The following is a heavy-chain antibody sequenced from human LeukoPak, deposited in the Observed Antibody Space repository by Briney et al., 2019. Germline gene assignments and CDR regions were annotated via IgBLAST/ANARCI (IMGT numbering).Heavy chain of an antibody. D-gene: IGHD1-26*01. J-gene: IGHJ3*02. V-gene: IGHV4-59*11. Sequence: SETLSLTCTVSGGSISSHYWSWIRQPPGKGLEWIGYIYYSGSTNYNPSLKSRVTISVDTSKNQFSPKLSSVTAADTAVYYCARLVGATLDAFDIWGQGTMVTVSS. CDR3: ARLVGATLDAFDI. CDR1: GGSISSHY. CDR2: IYYSGST.